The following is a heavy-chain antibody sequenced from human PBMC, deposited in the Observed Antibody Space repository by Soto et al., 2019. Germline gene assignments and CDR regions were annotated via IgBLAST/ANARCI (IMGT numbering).Heavy chain of an antibody. Sequence: GSLILSCASSGVTFSGYVMNWVRQSPGKGLEWVSGISRSGDSAYYADSVKGRFIIFRDNFKNTLFLQMSSLRAGDTAVYFCAKGEDIAAVGVYGAIDYWGQGTLVTVSS. J-gene: IGHJ4*02. CDR1: GVTFSGYV. D-gene: IGHD6-13*01. CDR3: AKGEDIAAVGVYGAIDY. CDR2: ISRSGDSA. V-gene: IGHV3-23*01.